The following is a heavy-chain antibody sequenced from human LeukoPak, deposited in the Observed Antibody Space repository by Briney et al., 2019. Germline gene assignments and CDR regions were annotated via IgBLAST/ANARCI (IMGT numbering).Heavy chain of an antibody. V-gene: IGHV3-48*04. D-gene: IGHD4-17*01. CDR2: ISSSGSTI. Sequence: GGSLRLSCAASGFTFSSYAMSWVRQAPGKGLEWVSYISSSGSTIYYADSVKGRFTISRDNAKNSLYLQMNSLRAEDTAVYYCARTQALTATTVGFDYWGQGTLVTVSS. CDR3: ARTQALTATTVGFDY. J-gene: IGHJ4*02. CDR1: GFTFSSYA.